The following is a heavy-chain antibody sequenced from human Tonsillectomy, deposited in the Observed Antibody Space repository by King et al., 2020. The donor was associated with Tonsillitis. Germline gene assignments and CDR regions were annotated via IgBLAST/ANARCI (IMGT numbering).Heavy chain of an antibody. CDR3: SRVHCANGICYLFDY. CDR2: INLSGGST. J-gene: IGHJ4*02. Sequence: QLVQSGAEVKNPGASVMVSCKSSGYTFTRFYIHWLRQAPGQGLEWMGMINLSGGSTTYAQRFQDRFTMTRDTSTSTVSMELSSLTSEDTAVYFCSRVHCANGICYLFDYWGQGTLVTVSS. D-gene: IGHD2-8*01. V-gene: IGHV1-46*03. CDR1: GYTFTRFY.